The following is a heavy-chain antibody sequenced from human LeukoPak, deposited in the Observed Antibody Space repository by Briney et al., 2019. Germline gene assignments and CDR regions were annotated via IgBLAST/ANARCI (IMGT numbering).Heavy chain of an antibody. CDR3: ARATAGQRRDGYNYYYYYYMDV. V-gene: IGHV4-59*01. J-gene: IGHJ6*03. CDR2: IYNSGST. D-gene: IGHD5-24*01. Sequence: PSETLSLTCTVSGASISSYNWNWIRQPPGKGLEWIGYIYNSGSTNHNPSLKSRVTILVDASKNQFSLKLNSVTAADTAVYYCARATAGQRRDGYNYYYYYYMDVWGKGTTVTV. CDR1: GASISSYN.